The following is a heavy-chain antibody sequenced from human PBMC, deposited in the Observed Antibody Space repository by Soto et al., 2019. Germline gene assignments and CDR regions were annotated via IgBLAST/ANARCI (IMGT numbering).Heavy chain of an antibody. V-gene: IGHV4-59*01. J-gene: IGHJ4*02. CDR2: IYYSGST. D-gene: IGHD6-13*01. CDR1: GGSISSYY. Sequence: QVQLQESGPGLVKPSETLSLTCTVSGGSISSYYWSWIRQPPGKGLEWIGYIYYSGSTNYNPSLKSRVTISVDTSKNQFSLKLSSVTAADTAVYYCASIASPGHDVDYWGQGTLVTVSS. CDR3: ASIASPGHDVDY.